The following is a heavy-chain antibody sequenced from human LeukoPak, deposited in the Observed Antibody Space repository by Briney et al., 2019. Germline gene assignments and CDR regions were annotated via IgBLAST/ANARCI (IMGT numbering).Heavy chain of an antibody. CDR2: ISGSGGST. J-gene: IGHJ6*03. D-gene: IGHD6-13*01. CDR1: GFTFSSYA. V-gene: IGHV3-23*01. CDR3: AKTPSSSWRGYMDV. Sequence: TGGSLRLSCAASGFTFSSYAMSWVRQAPGKGLEWVSAISGSGGSTYYADSVKGWFTISRDNSKNTVCLQMNSLRADDTAVYYCAKTPSSSWRGYMDVWGKGTTVTVS.